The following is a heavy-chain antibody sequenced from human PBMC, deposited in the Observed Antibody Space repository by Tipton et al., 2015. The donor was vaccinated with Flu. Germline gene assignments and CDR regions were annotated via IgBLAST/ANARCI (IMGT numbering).Heavy chain of an antibody. Sequence: SLRLSCLGSGFTFRRYGMTWVRQTPGKGLEWVSSISSSSGNTFYADSVKGRFTISRDNSQNTLYLQMSSLRVEDTAVYYCAKDETPGYSDGYGYWGQGVLVTVSS. CDR2: ISSSSGNT. CDR1: GFTFRRYG. D-gene: IGHD5-12*01. J-gene: IGHJ4*02. V-gene: IGHV3-23*01. CDR3: AKDETPGYSDGYGY.